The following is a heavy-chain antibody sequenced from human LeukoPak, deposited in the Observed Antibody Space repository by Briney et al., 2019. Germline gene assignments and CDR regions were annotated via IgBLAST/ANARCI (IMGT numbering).Heavy chain of an antibody. CDR1: GFTFSIYS. CDR2: ISSSGSTI. D-gene: IGHD3-10*02. J-gene: IGHJ6*04. CDR3: AELGITMIGGA. V-gene: IGHV3-48*04. Sequence: GGSLRLSCAASGFTFSIYSMNWVRQAPGKGLEWVSYISSSGSTIYYADSVKGRFTISRDNAKNSLYLQMNSLRAEDTAVYYCAELGITMIGGAWGKGTTVTISS.